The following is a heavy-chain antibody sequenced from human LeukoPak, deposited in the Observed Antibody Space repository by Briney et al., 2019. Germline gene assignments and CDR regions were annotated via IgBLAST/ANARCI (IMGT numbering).Heavy chain of an antibody. V-gene: IGHV1-8*01. CDR2: MNPNSGNT. CDR1: GYTFTSYD. CDR3: AREDMVRGVITLFDS. D-gene: IGHD3-10*01. Sequence: ASVKVSCTASGYTFTSYDINWVRQATGQGLEWMGWMNPNSGNTGYAQKFQGRVTMTRNTSISTVYMELSSLRSEDTAIYYCAREDMVRGVITLFDSWGQGTLVTVSS. J-gene: IGHJ4*02.